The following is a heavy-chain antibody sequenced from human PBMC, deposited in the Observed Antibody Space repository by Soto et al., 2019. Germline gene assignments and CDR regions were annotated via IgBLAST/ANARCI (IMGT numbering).Heavy chain of an antibody. CDR3: ARNADGLNYYDSSGYYYLYWFDP. J-gene: IGHJ5*02. D-gene: IGHD3-22*01. CDR1: GGTFSSYA. Sequence: SVKVSCKASGGTFSSYAISWVRQAPGQGLEWMGGIIPIFGTANYAQKFQGRVTITADESTSTAYMELSSLRSEDTAVYYCARNADGLNYYDSSGYYYLYWFDPWGQGTLVTVSS. V-gene: IGHV1-69*13. CDR2: IIPIFGTA.